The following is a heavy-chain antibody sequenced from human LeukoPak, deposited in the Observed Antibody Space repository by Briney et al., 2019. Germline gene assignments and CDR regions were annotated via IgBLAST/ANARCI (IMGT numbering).Heavy chain of an antibody. CDR2: IRGGSSDI. Sequence: GGSLRLSCATSGFTFSTFSMNWVRQAPGKGLEWVSYIRGGSSDIHYADSVEGRFTISRDDAKSSLYLQMNSLRPEDTAVYFCVRDHEWAFDYWGQGTLVTVSS. D-gene: IGHD1-26*01. V-gene: IGHV3-21*05. CDR3: VRDHEWAFDY. J-gene: IGHJ4*02. CDR1: GFTFSTFS.